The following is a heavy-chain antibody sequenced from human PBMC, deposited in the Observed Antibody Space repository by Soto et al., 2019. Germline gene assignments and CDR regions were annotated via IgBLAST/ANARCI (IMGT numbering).Heavy chain of an antibody. D-gene: IGHD2-2*01. J-gene: IGHJ5*02. CDR2: IYSGGST. CDR1: GFTVSSNY. Sequence: GGSLRLSCAASGFTVSSNYMSWVRQAPGKGLEWVSVIYSGGSTYYADSVKGRFTISRDNSKNTLYLQMNSLRAEDTAVYYCARVQGYCSSTSCYGWFDPWGQGTLVTVSS. CDR3: ARVQGYCSSTSCYGWFDP. V-gene: IGHV3-66*01.